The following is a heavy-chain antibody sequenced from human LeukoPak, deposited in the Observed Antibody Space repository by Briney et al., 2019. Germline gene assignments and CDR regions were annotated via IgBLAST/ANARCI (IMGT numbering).Heavy chain of an antibody. J-gene: IGHJ3*02. CDR1: GFTVSSNY. V-gene: IGHV3-66*01. CDR3: ARARPLTSYSSGWNDAFDI. CDR2: IHSGGST. D-gene: IGHD6-19*01. Sequence: GGSLRLSCAASGFTVSSNYMSWVRQAPGKGLEWVSVIHSGGSTYYADSVKGRFTISRDNSKNTLYLQMNSLRAEDTAVYYCARARPLTSYSSGWNDAFDIWGQGTMVTVSS.